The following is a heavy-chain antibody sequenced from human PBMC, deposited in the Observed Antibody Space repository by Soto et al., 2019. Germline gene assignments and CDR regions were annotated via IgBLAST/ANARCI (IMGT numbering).Heavy chain of an antibody. Sequence: SETLSLTCTVSGGSISSYYWSWIRQPPGKGLEWIGYIYYSGSTNYNPSLKSRVTISVDTSKNQFSLKLSSVTAADTAVYYCARDYDFWSGPYGMDVWGQGTTVTVSS. J-gene: IGHJ6*02. CDR2: IYYSGST. V-gene: IGHV4-59*01. CDR3: ARDYDFWSGPYGMDV. D-gene: IGHD3-3*01. CDR1: GGSISSYY.